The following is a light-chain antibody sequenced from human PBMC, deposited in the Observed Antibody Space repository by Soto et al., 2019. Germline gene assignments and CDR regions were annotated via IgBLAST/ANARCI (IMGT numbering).Light chain of an antibody. CDR1: QTIISW. CDR3: QQYNSDPFT. J-gene: IGKJ3*01. CDR2: RAS. Sequence: DIQMTQSPSTLSAFVGDGVTITCRASQTIISWLAWYQQKPGKAPKLLIYRASSLETGVPSRFSGSGSGTEFTLTISSLQPDDVATYYCQQYNSDPFTFGPGTKVAIK. V-gene: IGKV1-5*03.